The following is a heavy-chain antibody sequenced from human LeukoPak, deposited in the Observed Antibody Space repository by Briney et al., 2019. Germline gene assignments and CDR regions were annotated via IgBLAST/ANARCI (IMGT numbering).Heavy chain of an antibody. CDR2: ISSNSNDI. V-gene: IGHV3-21*01. CDR3: ARFCSDTSCYGY. J-gene: IGHJ4*02. Sequence: GGSLRLSCAASGFTFSSSTMNWVRQAPGKGLEWVSSISSNSNDIYYADSLKGRFTISRDNAKNPLYLQMNSLRAEDTAVYYCARFCSDTSCYGYWGQGALVTVSS. CDR1: GFTFSSST. D-gene: IGHD3-3*01.